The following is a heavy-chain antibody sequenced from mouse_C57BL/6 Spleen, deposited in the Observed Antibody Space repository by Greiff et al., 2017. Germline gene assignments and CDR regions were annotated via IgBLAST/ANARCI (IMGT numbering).Heavy chain of an antibody. CDR2: IYPGDGDT. J-gene: IGHJ3*01. V-gene: IGHV1-82*01. Sequence: VQLQESGPELVKPGASVKISCKASGYAFSSSWMNWVKQRPGKGLEWIGRIYPGDGDTNYNGKFKGKATRTADKSSSTAYMQLSSLTSEDSAVYFCARDELGFAYWGQGTLVTVSA. CDR1: GYAFSSSW. CDR3: ARDELGFAY.